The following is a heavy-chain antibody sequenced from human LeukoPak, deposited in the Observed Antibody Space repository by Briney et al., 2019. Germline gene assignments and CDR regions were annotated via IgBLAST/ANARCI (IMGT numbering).Heavy chain of an antibody. CDR3: ARHRTASDN. Sequence: GGTLRLSCAASGFSFSSYGMSWVRQAPGKGLEWVSAVSGSGISTYYADSVKGRFTISRDNAKNSLYLQMTSLRAEDTAVYYCARHRTASDNWGQGTLVTVSS. CDR2: VSGSGIST. CDR1: GFSFSSYG. V-gene: IGHV3-23*01. J-gene: IGHJ4*02. D-gene: IGHD3-16*02.